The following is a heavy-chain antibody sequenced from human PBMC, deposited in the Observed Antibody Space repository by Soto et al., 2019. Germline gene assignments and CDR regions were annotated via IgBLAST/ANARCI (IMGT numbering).Heavy chain of an antibody. J-gene: IGHJ6*03. V-gene: IGHV3-64*01. CDR3: ARVAKPQNPDIVVVVAAGYYYYYYMDV. CDR2: ISSNGGST. CDR1: GFTFSSYA. D-gene: IGHD2-15*01. Sequence: GGSLRLSCAASGFTFSSYAMHWVRQAPGKGLEYVSAISSNGGSTYYANSVKGRFTISRDNSKNTLYLQMGSLRAEDMAVYYCARVAKPQNPDIVVVVAAGYYYYYYMDVWGKGTTVTVSS.